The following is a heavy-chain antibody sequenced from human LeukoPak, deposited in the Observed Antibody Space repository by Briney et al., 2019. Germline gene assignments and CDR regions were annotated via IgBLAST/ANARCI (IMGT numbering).Heavy chain of an antibody. V-gene: IGHV4-39*02. J-gene: IGHJ4*02. CDR2: IYYSGRT. CDR1: GGSISSSSYY. Sequence: SETLSLTCTVSGGSISSSSYYWGWIRQPPGKGLEWIGTIYYSGRTYYNPSLKSRVTISVDTSKNHFSLKLSSVTAADTAVYYCARRRNYGDYGEFDYWGQGTLVTVSS. CDR3: ARRRNYGDYGEFDY. D-gene: IGHD4-17*01.